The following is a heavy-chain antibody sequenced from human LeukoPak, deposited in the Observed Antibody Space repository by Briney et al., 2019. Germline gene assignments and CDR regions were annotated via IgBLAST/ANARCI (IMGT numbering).Heavy chain of an antibody. Sequence: SEILSLTCAVSGYSISSGYYWGWIRQPPGKGLEWIGSIYHSGSTYYNPSLKSRVTISVDTSKNQFSLKLSSVTAADTAVYYCARDDILTGYYVDNAFDIWGQGTMVTVSS. V-gene: IGHV4-38-2*02. CDR1: GYSISSGYY. J-gene: IGHJ3*02. D-gene: IGHD3-9*01. CDR3: ARDDILTGYYVDNAFDI. CDR2: IYHSGST.